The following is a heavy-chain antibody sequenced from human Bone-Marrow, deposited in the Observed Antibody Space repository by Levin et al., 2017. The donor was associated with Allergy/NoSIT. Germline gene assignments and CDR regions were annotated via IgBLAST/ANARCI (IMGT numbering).Heavy chain of an antibody. CDR1: GFTFSNYW. D-gene: IGHD3-22*01. CDR2: IKRDESVK. J-gene: IGHJ3*01. Sequence: GESLKISCAASGFTFSNYWMTWVRQAPGKGLEWVANIKRDESVKYFVDSVKGRFTISRDNAKNSLYLQMNSLRAEDTAAYYCARDGNYYDGSNYYDVFDVWGQGTMVTVSP. CDR3: ARDGNYYDGSNYYDVFDV. V-gene: IGHV3-7*01.